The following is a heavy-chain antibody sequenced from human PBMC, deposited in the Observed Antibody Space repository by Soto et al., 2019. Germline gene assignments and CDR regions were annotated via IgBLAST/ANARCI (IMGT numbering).Heavy chain of an antibody. D-gene: IGHD6-6*01. Sequence: HPGGSLRLSCAASGFTFSSYWMSWDRQAPGKGLEWVANIKQDGSEKYYVDSVKGRFTISRDNAKNSLYLQMNSLRAEDTAVYYCARSIAARLNWFDPWGQGTLVTVSS. CDR2: IKQDGSEK. CDR3: ARSIAARLNWFDP. V-gene: IGHV3-7*01. CDR1: GFTFSSYW. J-gene: IGHJ5*02.